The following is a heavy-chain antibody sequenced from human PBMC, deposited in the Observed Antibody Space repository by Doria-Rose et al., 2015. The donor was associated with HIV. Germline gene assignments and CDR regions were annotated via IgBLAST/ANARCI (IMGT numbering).Heavy chain of an antibody. CDR1: GGSISHYY. CDR2: IFYTGST. Sequence: QVQLVQSGPGLVKPSETLSLTCSVSGGSISHYYWSWIRQLPGKGLEYTGDIFYTGSTNYSPSLKSRVSISIDTSKNKFSLRLSSVTAAHTAVYYCARVLSGTYDYWGQGTLVTVSS. V-gene: IGHV4-59*01. D-gene: IGHD1-26*01. CDR3: ARVLSGTYDY. J-gene: IGHJ4*02.